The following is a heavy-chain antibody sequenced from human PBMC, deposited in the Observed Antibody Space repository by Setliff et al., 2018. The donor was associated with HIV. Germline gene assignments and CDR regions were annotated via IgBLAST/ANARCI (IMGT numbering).Heavy chain of an antibody. Sequence: GGSLRLSCAASGFSFHDYAIHWVRQVPGKGLEWVSGISWNNFPIGFVDSVKGRFTISRDNAKNSLYLQMNSLRADDTAMYYCACPKEGYSGSGGAFQIWGQGTMVTVSS. V-gene: IGHV3-9*01. D-gene: IGHD3-10*01. CDR1: GFSFHDYA. CDR3: ACPKEGYSGSGGAFQI. J-gene: IGHJ3*02. CDR2: ISWNNFPI.